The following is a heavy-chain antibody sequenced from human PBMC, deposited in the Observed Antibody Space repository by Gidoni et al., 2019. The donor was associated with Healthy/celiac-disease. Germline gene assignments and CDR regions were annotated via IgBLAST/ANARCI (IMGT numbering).Heavy chain of an antibody. J-gene: IGHJ4*02. CDR3: ARGGGGNAELSDY. CDR1: GFPFSSYS. CDR2: ISSSSSYI. Sequence: EVQLVESGGGLVKPGGSLRLSCAASGFPFSSYSMNWVRQAPGKGLEWVSSISSSSSYIYYADSVKGRFTISRDNAKNSLYLQMNSLRAEDTAVYYCARGGGGNAELSDYWGQGTLVTVSS. V-gene: IGHV3-21*01. D-gene: IGHD2-15*01.